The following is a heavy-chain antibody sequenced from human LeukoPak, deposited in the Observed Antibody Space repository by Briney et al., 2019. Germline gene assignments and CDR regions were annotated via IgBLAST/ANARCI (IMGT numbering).Heavy chain of an antibody. D-gene: IGHD2/OR15-2a*01. V-gene: IGHV4-39*02. Sequence: SETLSLTCTVSGGSISSSSYYWGWIRQPPGKGLEWIGSIYYSGSTYYNPSLKSRVTISVDTSKNQFSLKLSSVTAADTAVYYCARDWEYDYGDYWGQGTLVTVSS. CDR3: ARDWEYDYGDY. CDR2: IYYSGST. CDR1: GGSISSSSYY. J-gene: IGHJ4*02.